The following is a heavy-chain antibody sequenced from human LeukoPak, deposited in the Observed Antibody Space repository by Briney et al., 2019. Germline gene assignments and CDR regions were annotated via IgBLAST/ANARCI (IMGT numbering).Heavy chain of an antibody. CDR2: INRNGNVN. CDR3: ARGGGLDV. CDR1: GFTFSSYW. D-gene: IGHD3-16*01. V-gene: IGHV3-7*03. J-gene: IGHJ6*02. Sequence: GGSLRLSCAASGFTFSSYWMNWARQAPGKGLEWVASINRNGNVNYYVDSVKGRFTISRDNAKNSQYLQMSNLRAEDTAVYFCARGGGLDVWGQGATVTVSS.